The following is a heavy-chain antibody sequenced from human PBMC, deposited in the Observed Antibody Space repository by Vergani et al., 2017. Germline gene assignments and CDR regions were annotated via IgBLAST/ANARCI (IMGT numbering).Heavy chain of an antibody. CDR2: VNSNTGGT. V-gene: IGHV1-2*02. J-gene: IGHJ6*02. CDR3: ARLRWSGESTYGMDV. CDR1: GYTFPASQ. Sequence: QVHLVQSGGELKKPGASVTVSCQASGYTFPASQMHWVRQAPGQGLEWMGWVNSNTGGTSYAQKFQGRVTMTRDASSNTVHMELTSLTSDDSAVYYCARLRWSGESTYGMDVWGQGTTVTVS. D-gene: IGHD3-10*01.